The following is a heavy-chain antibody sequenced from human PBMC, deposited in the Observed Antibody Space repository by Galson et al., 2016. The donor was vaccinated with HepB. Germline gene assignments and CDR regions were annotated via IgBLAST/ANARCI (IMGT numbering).Heavy chain of an antibody. J-gene: IGHJ4*02. CDR1: GFRFDDHA. Sequence: SLRLSCAASGFRFDDHAMHWVRQAPGKGLEWVSGISWNSGRIGYGDSVKGRFTISRDDAKNSLVLQMNSLRADDTALYYCAKDSLGYDSGGYPVFDYWGQGTLITVSS. CDR2: ISWNSGRI. V-gene: IGHV3-9*01. CDR3: AKDSLGYDSGGYPVFDY. D-gene: IGHD3-22*01.